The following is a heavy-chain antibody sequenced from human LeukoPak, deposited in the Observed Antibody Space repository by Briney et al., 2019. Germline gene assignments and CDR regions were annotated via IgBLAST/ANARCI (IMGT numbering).Heavy chain of an antibody. Sequence: SETLSLTCTVSGGSISSSSYYWGWIRQPPGMGLEWIGSIYYSGGTYYNPSLKSRVTISVDTSKNQFSLKLSSVTAADTAVYYCARQGIAVAATGYFDYWGQGTLVTVSS. CDR1: GGSISSSSYY. V-gene: IGHV4-39*01. J-gene: IGHJ4*02. CDR3: ARQGIAVAATGYFDY. D-gene: IGHD6-19*01. CDR2: IYYSGGT.